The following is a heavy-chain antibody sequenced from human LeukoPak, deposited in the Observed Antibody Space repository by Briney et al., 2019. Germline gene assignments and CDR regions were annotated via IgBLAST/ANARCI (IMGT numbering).Heavy chain of an antibody. J-gene: IGHJ4*02. D-gene: IGHD4-17*01. CDR3: ARGDDGDYVPWFDY. Sequence: SETLSLTCAVYGGSFSGYYWSWIRQPPGKGLEWIGEINHSGSTNYNPSLKSRVTISVDKSKNQFSLKLSSVTAADTAVYYCARGDDGDYVPWFDYWGQGTLVTVSS. CDR1: GGSFSGYY. CDR2: INHSGST. V-gene: IGHV4-34*01.